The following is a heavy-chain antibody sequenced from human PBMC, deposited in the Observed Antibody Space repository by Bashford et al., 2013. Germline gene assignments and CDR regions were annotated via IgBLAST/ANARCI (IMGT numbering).Heavy chain of an antibody. CDR3: AKRGGTTGPYFALDV. CDR2: SAYYGNA. J-gene: IGHJ6*02. Sequence: ASVKVSCKASGYTFTNYGISWVRQAPGQGLEWMGWSAYYGNANYAQKFQGRVTMTIDTSIGTAYMELTGLTFDDTAVYYCAKRGGTTGPYFALDVWGQGTTVTVSS. CDR1: GYTFTNYG. D-gene: IGHD1-7*01. V-gene: IGHV1-18*01.